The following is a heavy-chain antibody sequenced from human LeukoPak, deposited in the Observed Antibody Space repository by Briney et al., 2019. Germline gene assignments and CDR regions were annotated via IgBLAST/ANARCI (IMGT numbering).Heavy chain of an antibody. CDR3: ARHEQYYDILTGYRTKGFDY. Sequence: GESLKISCKGSGYSFTSYWIGWVLQMPGKGLEWMGIIYPGDSDTRYSPSFQGQVTISADKSISTAYLQWSSLKASDTAMYYCARHEQYYDILTGYRTKGFDYWGQGTLVTVSS. CDR2: IYPGDSDT. D-gene: IGHD3-9*01. CDR1: GYSFTSYW. V-gene: IGHV5-51*01. J-gene: IGHJ4*02.